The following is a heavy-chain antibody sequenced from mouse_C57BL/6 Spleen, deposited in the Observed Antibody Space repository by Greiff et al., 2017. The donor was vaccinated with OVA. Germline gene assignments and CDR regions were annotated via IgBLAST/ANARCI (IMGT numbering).Heavy chain of an antibody. J-gene: IGHJ3*01. D-gene: IGHD1-1*01. CDR2: INPNNGGT. CDR3: ARSYYGSSYPLAY. CDR1: GYTFTDYN. V-gene: IGHV1-18*01. Sequence: EVQLQQSGPELVKPGASVKIPCKASGYTFTDYNMDWVKQSHGKSLEWIGDINPNNGGTIYNQKFKGKATLTVDKSSSTAYMELRSLTSEDTAVYYCARSYYGSSYPLAYWGQGTLVTVSA.